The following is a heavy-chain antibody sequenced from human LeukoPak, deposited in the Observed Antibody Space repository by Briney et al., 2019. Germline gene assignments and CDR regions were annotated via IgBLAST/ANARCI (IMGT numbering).Heavy chain of an antibody. CDR1: GYTFTGYY. CDR3: ARDLGVVAAVANENWFDP. CDR2: INPNSGGT. Sequence: ASVKVSCKASGYTFTGYYMHWVRQAPGQGLEWMGWINPNSGGTNYAQKCQGRVTMTRDTSISTAYMELSRLRSDDTAVYYCARDLGVVAAVANENWFDPWGQGTLVTVSS. D-gene: IGHD2-15*01. J-gene: IGHJ5*02. V-gene: IGHV1-2*02.